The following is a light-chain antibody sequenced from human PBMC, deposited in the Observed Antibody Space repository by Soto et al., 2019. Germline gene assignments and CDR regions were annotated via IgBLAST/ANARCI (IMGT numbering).Light chain of an antibody. CDR3: SSYTSSTSLRV. Sequence: QSALTQPASVSGSPGQSITISCTGTSSDVGGFNYDAWYQQHPGKAPKLIIYQVSNRPSGVSNRFSGAKSGNTASLSIAGLQAEDDADYYCSSYTSSTSLRVFGRGTKLTVL. J-gene: IGLJ2*01. CDR1: SSDVGGFNY. V-gene: IGLV2-14*01. CDR2: QVS.